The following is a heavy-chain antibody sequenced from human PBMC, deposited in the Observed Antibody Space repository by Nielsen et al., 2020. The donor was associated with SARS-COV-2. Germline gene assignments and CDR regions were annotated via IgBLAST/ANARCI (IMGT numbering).Heavy chain of an antibody. CDR2: IYYSGST. J-gene: IGHJ4*02. CDR3: ARRVQVVVVPAANPDSSSWYDLFDY. CDR1: GGSISSSSYY. V-gene: IGHV4-39*01. Sequence: SETLSLTCTVSGGSISSSSYYWGWIRQPPGKGLEWIGSIYYSGSTYYNPSLKSRVTISVDTSKNQFSLKLSSVTAADTAVYYCARRVQVVVVPAANPDSSSWYDLFDYWGQGTLVTVSS. D-gene: IGHD2-2*01.